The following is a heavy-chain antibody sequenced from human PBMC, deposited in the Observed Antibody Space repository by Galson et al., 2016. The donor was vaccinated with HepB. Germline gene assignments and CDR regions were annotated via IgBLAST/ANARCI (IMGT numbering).Heavy chain of an antibody. CDR2: IIPVLGTT. CDR1: GIIFNSYS. CDR3: AIASYYYDSSGFYYYDY. D-gene: IGHD3-22*01. V-gene: IGHV1-69*13. J-gene: IGHJ4*02. Sequence: VKVSCKASGIIFNSYSFNWVRQAPGQGLEWMGGIIPVLGTTTYAQKFQGRVTIIADESTSTAYMEMNNLRSEDTAVFYCAIASYYYDSSGFYYYDYWGQGTLVTVSS.